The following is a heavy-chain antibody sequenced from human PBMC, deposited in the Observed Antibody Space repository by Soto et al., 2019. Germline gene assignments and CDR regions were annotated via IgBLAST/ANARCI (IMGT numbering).Heavy chain of an antibody. Sequence: TLSLTCTVSGGSISSGGYYWSWIRQHPGKGLEWIGYIYYSGSTYYNPSLKSRVTISVDTSKNQFSLKLSSVTAADTAVYYCARDAHSTYSSSWSRGANWFDPWGQGTLVTVSS. CDR3: ARDAHSTYSSSWSRGANWFDP. J-gene: IGHJ5*02. CDR2: IYYSGST. CDR1: GGSISSGGYY. D-gene: IGHD6-13*01. V-gene: IGHV4-31*03.